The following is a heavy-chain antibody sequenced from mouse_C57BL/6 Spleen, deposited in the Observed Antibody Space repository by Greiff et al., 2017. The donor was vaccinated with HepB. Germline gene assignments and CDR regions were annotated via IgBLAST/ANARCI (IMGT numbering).Heavy chain of an antibody. V-gene: IGHV1-55*01. D-gene: IGHD2-5*01. CDR3: ARTPYYSKGFAY. J-gene: IGHJ3*01. Sequence: VQLQQSGAELVKPGASVKMSCKASGYTFTSYWITWVKQRPGQGLEWIGDIYPGSGSTNYNEKFKSKATLTVDTSSSTAYMQRSSLTSEDSAVYDCARTPYYSKGFAYWGQGTLVTVSA. CDR1: GYTFTSYW. CDR2: IYPGSGST.